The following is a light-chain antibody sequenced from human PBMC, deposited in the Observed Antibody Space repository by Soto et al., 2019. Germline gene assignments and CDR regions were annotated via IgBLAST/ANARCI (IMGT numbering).Light chain of an antibody. CDR3: QQYNNWPWP. J-gene: IGKJ1*01. V-gene: IGKV3-15*01. CDR1: QSVSSN. Sequence: EIVMTQSPATLSVSPGERATLSCRASQSVSSNLAWYQQKPGQAPRLLIYGASTRATGIPARFSGSGSGTEFTLTISSLQSEDFAVYYCQQYNNWPWPFGQANKVEIQ. CDR2: GAS.